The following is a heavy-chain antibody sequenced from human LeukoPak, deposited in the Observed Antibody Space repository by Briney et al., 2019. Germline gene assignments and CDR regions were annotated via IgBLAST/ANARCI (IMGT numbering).Heavy chain of an antibody. V-gene: IGHV3-23*01. Sequence: GGSLRLSCVASGFTFHSYALTWVCQAPGQGLQRDSSIIGCGRDTHHADSVKGRFTISRDNSNNTLYLHINSLRPEDTAIYFCAKSLKSVVVFSPLDWWGQGALVTVAS. CDR2: IIGCGRDT. CDR3: AKSLKSVVVFSPLDW. D-gene: IGHD3-22*01. CDR1: GFTFHSYA. J-gene: IGHJ4*02.